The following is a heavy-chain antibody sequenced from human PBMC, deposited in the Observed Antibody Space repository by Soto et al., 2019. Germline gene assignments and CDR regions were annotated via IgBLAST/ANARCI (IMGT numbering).Heavy chain of an antibody. Sequence: EVQLVESGGGLVQPGGSQRLSCAASGFTFSSYWMHCVRQAPGKGLVWVSRINSDGSSTSYADSVKGRFTISRDNAKNTLYLQMNSLRAEDTAVYYCARDQGYCSGGSCYVAGYWGQGTLVTVSS. V-gene: IGHV3-74*01. CDR2: INSDGSST. CDR3: ARDQGYCSGGSCYVAGY. D-gene: IGHD2-15*01. J-gene: IGHJ4*02. CDR1: GFTFSSYW.